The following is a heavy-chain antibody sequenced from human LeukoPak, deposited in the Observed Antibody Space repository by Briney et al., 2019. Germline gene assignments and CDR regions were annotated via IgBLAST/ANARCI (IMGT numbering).Heavy chain of an antibody. J-gene: IGHJ4*02. CDR3: AKGGDYVWGSYRPV. V-gene: IGHV3-23*01. CDR2: ISGGGT. Sequence: GGSLRLSCAASGFTFSSYAMSWVRQAPGKGLGWVSGISGGGTHYADSVKGRFTISRDNSKNTLYLQMNSLRAEDTAIYYCAKGGDYVWGSYRPVWGQGTLVTVSS. D-gene: IGHD3-16*02. CDR1: GFTFSSYA.